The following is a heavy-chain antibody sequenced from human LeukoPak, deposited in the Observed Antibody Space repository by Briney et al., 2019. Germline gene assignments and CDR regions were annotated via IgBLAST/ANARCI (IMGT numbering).Heavy chain of an antibody. CDR2: ISGSGGNT. Sequence: GGSLRLSCAASGITFSSYAMSWVRQAPGKGLEWVSAISGSGGNTYYADSVKGRFTISRDNSKNTLYLQMNSLRAEDTALYYCAKDLRSGRYYGMDVWGQGTTVTVSS. D-gene: IGHD1-26*01. CDR3: AKDLRSGRYYGMDV. V-gene: IGHV3-23*01. CDR1: GITFSSYA. J-gene: IGHJ6*02.